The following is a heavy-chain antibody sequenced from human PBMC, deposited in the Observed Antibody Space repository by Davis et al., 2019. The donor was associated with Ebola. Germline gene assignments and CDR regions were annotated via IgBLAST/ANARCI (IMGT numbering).Heavy chain of an antibody. CDR3: ARDLLPYYDSSGYYYMWFDP. CDR1: GGSFSGYY. V-gene: IGHV4-34*01. CDR2: INHSGST. D-gene: IGHD3-22*01. J-gene: IGHJ5*02. Sequence: PSETLSLTCAVYGGSFSGYYWSWIRQPPGKGLEWIGEINHSGSTNYNPSLKSRVTISVDTSKNQFSLKLSSVTAADTAVYYCARDLLPYYDSSGYYYMWFDPWGQGTLVTVSS.